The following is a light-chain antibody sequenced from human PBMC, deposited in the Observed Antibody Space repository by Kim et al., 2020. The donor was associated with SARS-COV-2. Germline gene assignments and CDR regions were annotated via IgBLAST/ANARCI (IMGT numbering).Light chain of an antibody. J-gene: IGKJ2*01. Sequence: SPGEKATLSCRASQSVSSNYVAWYQQKPGRAPRLLIYGASSRASDIPDRFSGSGSGTDFTLTISRLEPEDFAVYYCQQYDTSFLYTFGQGTKLEIK. V-gene: IGKV3-20*01. CDR3: QQYDTSFLYT. CDR1: QSVSSNY. CDR2: GAS.